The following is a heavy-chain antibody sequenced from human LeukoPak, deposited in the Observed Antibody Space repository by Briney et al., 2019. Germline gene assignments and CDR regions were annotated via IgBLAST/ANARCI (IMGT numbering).Heavy chain of an antibody. CDR2: ISSSGSTI. CDR3: ARVLDSGSSPFDY. Sequence: PGGSLRLSCAASGFTFSDYYMSWIRQAPGKGLEWVSYISSSGSTIYYADSVKGRFTISRDNAKNSLYLQMNSLRAEDTAVYYCARVLDSGSSPFDYWGQGTLVTVSS. D-gene: IGHD1-26*01. J-gene: IGHJ4*02. CDR1: GFTFSDYY. V-gene: IGHV3-11*04.